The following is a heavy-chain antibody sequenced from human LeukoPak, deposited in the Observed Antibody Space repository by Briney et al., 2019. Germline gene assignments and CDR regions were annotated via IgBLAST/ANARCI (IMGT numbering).Heavy chain of an antibody. CDR2: IYTSGST. D-gene: IGHD6-13*01. V-gene: IGHV4-4*07. CDR1: GGSISSYY. Sequence: SETLSLTCTVSGGSISSYYWSWIRQPAGKGLEWIGRIYTSGSTNYNPSLKSRVTMSADTSKNQFSLKLSSVTAADTAVYYCARDRYSSTGDAFDIWGQGTMVTVSS. CDR3: ARDRYSSTGDAFDI. J-gene: IGHJ3*02.